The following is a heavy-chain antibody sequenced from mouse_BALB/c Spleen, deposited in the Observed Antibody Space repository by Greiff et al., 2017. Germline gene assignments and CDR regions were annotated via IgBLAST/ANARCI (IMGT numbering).Heavy chain of an antibody. CDR2: IAPGRGST. CDR3: ARDEDNYYGSSDFDY. J-gene: IGHJ2*01. D-gene: IGHD1-1*01. CDR1: GYTFTSDW. Sequence: LVKPAASVKLSCTASGYTFTSDWINWINQRLGQGLEWIGRIAPGRGSTYYNEMFKGKATLTVDTSSSTAYIQLSSLSSEDSAVYFCARDEDNYYGSSDFDYWGQGTTLTVSS. V-gene: IGHV1S41*01.